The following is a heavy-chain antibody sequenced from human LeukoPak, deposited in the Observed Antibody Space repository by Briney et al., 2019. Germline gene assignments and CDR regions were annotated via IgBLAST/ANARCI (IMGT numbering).Heavy chain of an antibody. D-gene: IGHD2-15*01. J-gene: IGHJ4*02. Sequence: PGGSLRLSCAASGFTFSGYAMSWVRQAPGKGLEWVSGISGSGDSTYHADSVKGRFTISRDNSKNTVNLQMNSLRAEDTAVYYCARDGCSGGNCYTVLDYWGQGTLVTVSS. CDR1: GFTFSGYA. CDR3: ARDGCSGGNCYTVLDY. CDR2: ISGSGDST. V-gene: IGHV3-23*01.